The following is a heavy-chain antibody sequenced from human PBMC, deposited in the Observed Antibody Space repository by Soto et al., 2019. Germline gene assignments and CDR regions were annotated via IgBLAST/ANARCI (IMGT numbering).Heavy chain of an antibody. CDR1: GGSISSSDYY. Sequence: LSLTCTVSGGSISSSDYYWAWVRQPPGKGLEWIGSIFHSGTTYYNPSLKSRVTISVDTSRNQFSLMLSAVTAADTAVYYCARGAGSPTYYYGVDVWGQGTTVTVSS. V-gene: IGHV4-39*01. CDR2: IFHSGTT. D-gene: IGHD2-15*01. CDR3: ARGAGSPTYYYGVDV. J-gene: IGHJ6*02.